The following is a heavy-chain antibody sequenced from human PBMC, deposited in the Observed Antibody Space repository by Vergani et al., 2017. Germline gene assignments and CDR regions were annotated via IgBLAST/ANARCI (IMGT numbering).Heavy chain of an antibody. CDR2: ISSSSSYI. V-gene: IGHV3-21*01. Sequence: EVQLVESGGGLVKPGGSLRLSCAASGFTFSSYSMNWVRQAPGKGLEWVSSISSSSSYIYYADSVKGRFTISRDNARNSLYLQMNSLRAVDTAVYYCARSGSGWYAGRSPHYYMDVWGKGTTVTVSS. J-gene: IGHJ6*03. D-gene: IGHD3-10*01. CDR1: GFTFSSYS. CDR3: ARSGSGWYAGRSPHYYMDV.